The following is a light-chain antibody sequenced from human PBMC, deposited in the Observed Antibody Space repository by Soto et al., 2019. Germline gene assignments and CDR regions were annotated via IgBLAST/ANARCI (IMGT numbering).Light chain of an antibody. Sequence: QSALTQPASVSGSPGQSIAISCTGASSDVGSYNLVSWYQQHPGKAPKLMIYEVNERPSGVSSRFSGSKSGNTAYLTISGFQAEDEVDYHCCSYAGSTCVFGSGTKVTVL. CDR3: CSYAGSTCV. V-gene: IGLV2-23*02. J-gene: IGLJ1*01. CDR1: SSDVGSYNL. CDR2: EVN.